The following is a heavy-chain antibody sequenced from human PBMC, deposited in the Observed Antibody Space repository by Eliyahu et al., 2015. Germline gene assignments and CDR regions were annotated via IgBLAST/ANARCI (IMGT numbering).Heavy chain of an antibody. D-gene: IGHD3-16*02. V-gene: IGHV3-23*01. CDR2: IRGXGGST. CDR1: GFTFSSYA. CDR3: AKDWGFGGVIVYAWY. J-gene: IGHJ4*02. Sequence: EVQLLESGGGLVQPGGSLRLSCAASGFTFSSYAMSWVRQAPGKGLEWVSAIRGXGGSTSYADSVKGRFTISRDNSKNTLYLQMNSLRAEDTAVYYCAKDWGFGGVIVYAWYWGQGTLVTVSS.